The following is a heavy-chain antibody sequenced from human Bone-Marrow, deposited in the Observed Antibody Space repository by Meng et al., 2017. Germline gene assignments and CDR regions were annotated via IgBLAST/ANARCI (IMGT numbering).Heavy chain of an antibody. CDR2: IDWDDDK. J-gene: IGHJ3*02. CDR1: GFSLSTSGMC. Sequence: SGPTLVKPTQTLTLTCTFSGFSLSTSGMCVSWIRQPPGKALEWLALIDWDDDKYYSTSLKSRLTISKDTSKSQVVLTMTNVDPVDTATYYCARSMGDYGQHAFDIWGQGTMVTVSS. D-gene: IGHD4-17*01. CDR3: ARSMGDYGQHAFDI. V-gene: IGHV2-70*01.